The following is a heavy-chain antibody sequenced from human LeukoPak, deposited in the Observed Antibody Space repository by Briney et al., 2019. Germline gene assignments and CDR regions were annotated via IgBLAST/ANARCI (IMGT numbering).Heavy chain of an antibody. CDR2: INEDGSTT. J-gene: IGHJ5*02. Sequence: PGGSLRLSCAASGFSFSRYWMHWVRHSPGKGLVWVSRINEDGSTTTYADSVKGRFTISRHNAKNTLHLQMNSLRAEDTAVYYCARGVPPCFDPWGQGTLVTVSS. CDR3: ARGVPPCFDP. CDR1: GFSFSRYW. D-gene: IGHD3-10*01. V-gene: IGHV3-74*03.